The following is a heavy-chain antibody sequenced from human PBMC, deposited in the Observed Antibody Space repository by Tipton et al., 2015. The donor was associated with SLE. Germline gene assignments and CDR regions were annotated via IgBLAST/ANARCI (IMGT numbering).Heavy chain of an antibody. CDR2: VYYSGVT. CDR3: ARNPNYYVSGSHFGY. CDR1: GDSISSNTYY. V-gene: IGHV4-61*01. D-gene: IGHD3-10*01. J-gene: IGHJ4*02. Sequence: TLSLTCTVSGDSISSNTYYWSWVRQPPGKGLEWIGYVYYSGVTKYNPSLKSRVIISLDTSQNQFSLRLGSVTAADTAVYFCARNPNYYVSGSHFGYWGQGTPVTVSS.